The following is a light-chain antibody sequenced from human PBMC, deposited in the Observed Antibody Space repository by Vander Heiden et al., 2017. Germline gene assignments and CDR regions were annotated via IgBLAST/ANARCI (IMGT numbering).Light chain of an antibody. CDR1: QSVSSSY. CDR3: QQYGSSPWT. V-gene: IGKV3-20*01. Sequence: EIVLTQSPGTLSLSTGERDNLSCRASQSVSSSYLAWYQQKPGQAPRLLIYGASSRATGIPDRFSGSGSGTDFTLTISRLEPEDFAVYYCQQYGSSPWTFGQGTKVEIK. CDR2: GAS. J-gene: IGKJ1*01.